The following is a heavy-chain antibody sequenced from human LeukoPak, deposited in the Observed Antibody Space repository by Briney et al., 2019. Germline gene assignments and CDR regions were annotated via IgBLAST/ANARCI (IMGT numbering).Heavy chain of an antibody. D-gene: IGHD2-2*01. Sequence: SVKVSCKASGYTFTSYGISWVRQAPGQGLEWMGGIIPIFGTANYAQKFQGRVTITADKSTSTAYMELSSLRSEDTAVYYCAREYCSSTSCYSNWFDPWGQGTLVTVSS. CDR3: AREYCSSTSCYSNWFDP. J-gene: IGHJ5*02. CDR2: IIPIFGTA. CDR1: GYTFTSYG. V-gene: IGHV1-69*06.